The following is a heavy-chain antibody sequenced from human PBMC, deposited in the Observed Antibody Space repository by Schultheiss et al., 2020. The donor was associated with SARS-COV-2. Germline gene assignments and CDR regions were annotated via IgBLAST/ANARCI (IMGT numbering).Heavy chain of an antibody. CDR2: IYYSGST. J-gene: IGHJ3*02. CDR1: GGSISSYY. D-gene: IGHD1-1*01. Sequence: SETLSLTCTVSGGSISSYYWSWIRQPPGKGLEWIGYIYYSGSTNYNTTLMSRVTISVDKTKNQLSLKLSSVTAADTAVYYCAKVMYNWNDDAFDIWGQGTMVTVSS. V-gene: IGHV4-59*01. CDR3: AKVMYNWNDDAFDI.